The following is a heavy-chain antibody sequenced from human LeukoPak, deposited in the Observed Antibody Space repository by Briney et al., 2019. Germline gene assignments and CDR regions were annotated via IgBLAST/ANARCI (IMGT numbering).Heavy chain of an antibody. Sequence: GGSLRLSCAASGFTFSTYAMSWVRQAPGKGLEWVSGLSGSGSSAYYADSVKGRFTISRDNSKNTLYLQMNSLRAEDAAIYYCAKAGSNYPNNWFDPWGQGTLVTVSS. CDR1: GFTFSTYA. V-gene: IGHV3-23*01. J-gene: IGHJ5*02. CDR3: AKAGSNYPNNWFDP. D-gene: IGHD4-11*01. CDR2: LSGSGSSA.